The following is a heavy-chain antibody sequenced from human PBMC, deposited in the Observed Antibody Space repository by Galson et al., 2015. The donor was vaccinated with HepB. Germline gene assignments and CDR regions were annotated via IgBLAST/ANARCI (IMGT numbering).Heavy chain of an antibody. J-gene: IGHJ5*02. CDR1: GDSVSSNSAA. Sequence: CAISGDSVSSNSAAWNWIRQSPSRGLEWLGRTYYRSKWYNDYAVSVKSRVTISVDTSKNQFSLKLSSVTAADTAVYYCARHDCSSTSCSYNWFDPWGQGTLVTVSS. CDR2: TYYRSKWYN. D-gene: IGHD2-2*01. CDR3: ARHDCSSTSCSYNWFDP. V-gene: IGHV6-1*01.